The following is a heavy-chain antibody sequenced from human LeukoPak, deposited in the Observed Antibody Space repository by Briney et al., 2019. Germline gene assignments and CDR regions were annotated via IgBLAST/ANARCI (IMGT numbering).Heavy chain of an antibody. CDR1: GFIFSNYG. D-gene: IGHD3-9*01. Sequence: GGSLRLSCAASGFIFSNYGMIWVRQAPGKGLEWVSAISGSGGSTYYADSVKGRFTISRDNSKNTLYLQMNSLRAEDTAVYYCAKMDILTGYYIDYWGQGTLVTVSS. CDR3: AKMDILTGYYIDY. J-gene: IGHJ4*02. V-gene: IGHV3-23*01. CDR2: ISGSGGST.